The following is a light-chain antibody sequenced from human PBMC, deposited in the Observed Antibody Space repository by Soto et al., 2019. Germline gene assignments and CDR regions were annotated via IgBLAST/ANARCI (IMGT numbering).Light chain of an antibody. J-gene: IGKJ3*01. CDR1: QTVLYSSDNNNY. CDR2: WAS. V-gene: IGKV4-1*01. Sequence: DIVMTQSPDSLAVSLGERATINCKSSQTVLYSSDNNNYLAWYQQKPGQPPKLLISWASTRESGVPDRFSGSGSGTDFTLTISSLQAEDVAVYYCQQYYTTPFTFGPGTKVEIK. CDR3: QQYYTTPFT.